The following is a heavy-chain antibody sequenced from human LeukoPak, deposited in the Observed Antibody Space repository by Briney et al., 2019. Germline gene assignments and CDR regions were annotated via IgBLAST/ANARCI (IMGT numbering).Heavy chain of an antibody. D-gene: IGHD1-26*01. Sequence: GRSLRLSCAASGFTFSSYAMHWVRQAPGKGLEWVAVISYDGSNKYYADSVKGRFTISRDNSKNTLYLQMNSLRAADTAVYYCAKGRVGATSDAFDIWGQGTMVTVSS. CDR1: GFTFSSYA. J-gene: IGHJ3*02. V-gene: IGHV3-30-3*01. CDR3: AKGRVGATSDAFDI. CDR2: ISYDGSNK.